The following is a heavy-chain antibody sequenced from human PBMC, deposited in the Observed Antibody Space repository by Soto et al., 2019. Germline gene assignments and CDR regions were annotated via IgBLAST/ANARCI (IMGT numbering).Heavy chain of an antibody. Sequence: GSLRLSCAASGFTFSSYSMNWVRQAPGKGLEWVSSISSSSSYIYYADSVKGRFTISRDNAKNSLYLQMNSLRAEDTAVYYCARVHPGGVVLDAFDIWGQGTMVTVSS. CDR1: GFTFSSYS. CDR3: ARVHPGGVVLDAFDI. D-gene: IGHD3-16*01. V-gene: IGHV3-21*01. CDR2: ISSSSSYI. J-gene: IGHJ3*02.